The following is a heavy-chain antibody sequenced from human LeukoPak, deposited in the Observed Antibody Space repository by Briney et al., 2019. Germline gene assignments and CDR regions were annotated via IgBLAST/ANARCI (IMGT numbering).Heavy chain of an antibody. CDR3: AKRGVVIRVILVGFHKEAYYFES. Sequence: PGSSLRLSCAVSGITLSNYGMSWVRQAPGKGLEWVAGISRGGGTPNYADSVKGRFTISRDNPKNTLFLHMNSMRAEATAVYFCAKRGVVIRVILVGFHKEAYYFESWGQGDLVTVSS. CDR1: GITLSNYG. CDR2: ISRGGGTP. V-gene: IGHV3-23*01. D-gene: IGHD3-22*01. J-gene: IGHJ4*02.